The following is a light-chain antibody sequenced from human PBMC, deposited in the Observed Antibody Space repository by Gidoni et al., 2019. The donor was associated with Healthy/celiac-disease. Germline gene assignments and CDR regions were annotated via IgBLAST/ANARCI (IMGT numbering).Light chain of an antibody. J-gene: IGKJ2*01. CDR2: GAS. CDR1: QSVSSSY. V-gene: IGKV3-20*01. Sequence: PGTLSLSPGERATLSCRASQSVSSSYLAWYQQKPGQAPRLLIYGASSRATGIPDRFSGSGSGTDFTLTISRLEPEDFAVYYCQQYGSSPYTFGQXTKLEIK. CDR3: QQYGSSPYT.